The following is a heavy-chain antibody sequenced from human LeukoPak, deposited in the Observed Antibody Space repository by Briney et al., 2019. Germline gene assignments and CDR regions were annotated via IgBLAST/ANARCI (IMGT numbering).Heavy chain of an antibody. CDR2: VSLSGSP. J-gene: IGHJ4*02. D-gene: IGHD4-11*01. CDR3: ARSEINDYSRF. V-gene: IGHV4-38-2*02. Sequence: SETLSLTCTVSGYSLRNGYHWAWLRQPPGKRLEWLGSVSLSGSPYDNLSFKSRVSMSVDASKNQFSLKMRAVTAADSAVYFCARSEINDYSRFWGQGILVTVSS. CDR1: GYSLRNGYH.